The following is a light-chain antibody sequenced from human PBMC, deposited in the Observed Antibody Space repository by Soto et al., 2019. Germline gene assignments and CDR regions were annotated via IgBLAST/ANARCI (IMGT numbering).Light chain of an antibody. Sequence: EIVLTQSPGTLSLSPGERATLSCRASQSVGSNYLAWYQQKPGQAPRLLIYGASSRATGTPDRFSGSGSGTDFTLTISRLVPEDFAVYHCQQYITAPETFGQGTKVEIK. V-gene: IGKV3-20*01. CDR3: QQYITAPET. CDR1: QSVGSNY. CDR2: GAS. J-gene: IGKJ1*01.